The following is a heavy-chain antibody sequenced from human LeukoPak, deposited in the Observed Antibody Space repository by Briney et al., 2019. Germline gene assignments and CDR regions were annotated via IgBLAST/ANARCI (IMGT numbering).Heavy chain of an antibody. J-gene: IGHJ5*02. CDR1: GYSISSGYY. CDR2: IYHSGST. CDR3: ARQGTFGNYDFWSGYSIDP. Sequence: PSETLSLTCAVSGYSISSGYYWGWIRQPPGKGLEWIGSIYHSGSTYYNPSLKGRVTISVDTSKNQFSLKLSSVTAADTAVYYCARQGTFGNYDFWSGYSIDPWGQGTLATVSS. D-gene: IGHD3-3*01. V-gene: IGHV4-38-2*01.